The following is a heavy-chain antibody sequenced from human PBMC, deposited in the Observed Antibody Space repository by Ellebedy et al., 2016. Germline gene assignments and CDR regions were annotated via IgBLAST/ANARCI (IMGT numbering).Heavy chain of an antibody. CDR3: ARESSIPGDYRFDC. J-gene: IGHJ4*02. CDR1: GCTFSSSP. D-gene: IGHD4-17*01. CDR2: ISGGGDTI. Sequence: GESLKISCAASGCTFSSSPMNWVRQAPGRGLEWVSYISGGGDTIYYADSVKGRFTISRDNAKKSLYLQLNSLRDEDTAVYYCARESSIPGDYRFDCWGQGTLVTVSS. V-gene: IGHV3-48*02.